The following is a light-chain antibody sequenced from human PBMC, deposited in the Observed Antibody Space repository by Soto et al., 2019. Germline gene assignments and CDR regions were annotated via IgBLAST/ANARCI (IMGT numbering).Light chain of an antibody. CDR1: QSIGQW. CDR2: DAS. J-gene: IGKJ4*01. Sequence: DIQMTQSPSTLSASVGDRVVITCRASQSIGQWLAWYQQKPGKAPRFLIYDASTLESGVPSRFSGSGSGTEFTLTISSLQPDDFATYYCQQSYSTPLTFGGGTKVDIK. CDR3: QQSYSTPLT. V-gene: IGKV1-5*01.